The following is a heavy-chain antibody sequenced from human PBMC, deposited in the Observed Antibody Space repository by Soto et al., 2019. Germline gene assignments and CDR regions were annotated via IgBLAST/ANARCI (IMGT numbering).Heavy chain of an antibody. CDR2: ISAYNGNT. Sequence: QVQLVQSGAEVKKPGAAVKGSCKASGYTFTSYGIIWVRQAPGPGLEWMGWISAYNGNTNYAQKLQGRVTMTTDTATSTAYMELRSLRSDDTAVYCGARQLPQTVTTSFDYWGQGTLVTVSS. D-gene: IGHD4-17*01. CDR3: ARQLPQTVTTSFDY. J-gene: IGHJ4*02. CDR1: GYTFTSYG. V-gene: IGHV1-18*01.